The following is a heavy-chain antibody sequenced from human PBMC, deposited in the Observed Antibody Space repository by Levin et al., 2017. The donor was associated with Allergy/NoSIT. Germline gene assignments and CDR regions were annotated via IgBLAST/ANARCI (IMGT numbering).Heavy chain of an antibody. D-gene: IGHD2-15*01. CDR1: GFTFSSYA. CDR2: ISGSGGST. V-gene: IGHV3-23*01. Sequence: GGSLRLSCAASGFTFSSYAMSWVRQAPGKGLEWVSAISGSGGSTYYADSVKGRFTISRDNSKNTLYLQMNSLRAEDTAVYYCAKKSRRGGCSGGSCYVGWFDPWGQGTLVTVSS. CDR3: AKKSRRGGCSGGSCYVGWFDP. J-gene: IGHJ5*02.